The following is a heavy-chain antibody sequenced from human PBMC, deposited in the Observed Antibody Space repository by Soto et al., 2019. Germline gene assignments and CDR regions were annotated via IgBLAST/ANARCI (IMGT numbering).Heavy chain of an antibody. CDR2: ISSSSSTI. J-gene: IGHJ5*02. Sequence: LRLSCAASGFTFSSYSMNWVRQAPGKGLEWVSYISSSSSTIYYADSVKGRFTISRDNAKNSLYLQMNSLRDEDTAVYYCARDHGCTNGVCYSNWFDPWGQGTLVTVSS. CDR3: ARDHGCTNGVCYSNWFDP. CDR1: GFTFSSYS. D-gene: IGHD2-8*01. V-gene: IGHV3-48*02.